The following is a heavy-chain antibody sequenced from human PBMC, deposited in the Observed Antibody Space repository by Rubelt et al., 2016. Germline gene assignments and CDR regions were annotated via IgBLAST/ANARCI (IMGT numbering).Heavy chain of an antibody. D-gene: IGHD2-15*01. CDR3: ASLGVVVVVATGNWFDP. V-gene: IGHV4-38-2*02. Sequence: QVQLQESGPGLVKPSETLSLTCSVSGYSSGYYWGWIRQPPGKGLEWLGSSYYSGRTYYNPSLKSRVTISVDTSKNQFSLKLGSVTAADTAVYYCASLGVVVVVATGNWFDPWGQGTLVTVSS. CDR2: SYYSGRT. J-gene: IGHJ5*02. CDR1: GYSSGYY.